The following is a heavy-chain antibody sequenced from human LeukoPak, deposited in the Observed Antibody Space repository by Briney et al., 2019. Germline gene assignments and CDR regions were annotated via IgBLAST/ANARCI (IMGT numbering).Heavy chain of an antibody. J-gene: IGHJ5*02. CDR3: ANIAAAGMFDP. CDR2: IYTSGST. CDR1: GGSISSYY. D-gene: IGHD6-13*01. V-gene: IGHV4-4*07. Sequence: PSETLSLTCTVSGGSISSYYWSWIRQPAGKGLEWIGRIYTSGSTNYNPSLKSRVTISVDTSKNQFSLKLSSVTAADTAVYYCANIAAAGMFDPWGQGTLVTVSS.